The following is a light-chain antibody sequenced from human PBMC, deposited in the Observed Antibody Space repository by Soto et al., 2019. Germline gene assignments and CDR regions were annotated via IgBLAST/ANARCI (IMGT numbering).Light chain of an antibody. CDR3: QQSYGPPIT. CDR2: AAS. Sequence: DIQMTQSPSSLSASVGDSVTITCRASENINNYLNWYQQKPGKAPNLLIFAASSSQNGVPSRFSGSGSGTDFTLTISSLQPEDFATYFCQQSYGPPITFGQGTRLEIK. CDR1: ENINNY. V-gene: IGKV1-39*01. J-gene: IGKJ5*01.